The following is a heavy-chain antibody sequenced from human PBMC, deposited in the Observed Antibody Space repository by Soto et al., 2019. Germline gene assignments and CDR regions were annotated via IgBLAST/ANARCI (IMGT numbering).Heavy chain of an antibody. D-gene: IGHD3-16*02. CDR1: GGSIISGGYY. V-gene: IGHV4-31*03. CDR3: ARGRITFGRVIVKHGMDV. J-gene: IGHJ6*02. Sequence: SETLSLTCTVSGGSIISGGYYWSWIRQHPGKGLEWIGYIYYSGSTYYNPSLKSRVTISVDTSKNQFSLKLSSVTAADTAVYYCARGRITFGRVIVKHGMDVWGQGTTVTVSS. CDR2: IYYSGST.